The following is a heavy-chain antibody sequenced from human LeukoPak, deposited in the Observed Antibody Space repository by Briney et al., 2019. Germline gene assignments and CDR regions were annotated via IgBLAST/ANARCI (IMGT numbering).Heavy chain of an antibody. V-gene: IGHV3-21*01. CDR1: GFTFSSYS. Sequence: GGSLRLSCAASGFTFSSYSMNWVRQAPGKGLEWVSSISSSSSYIYYADSVKGRFTISRDNAKNSVYLEMNSLRADDTAVYYCARSARLMKGVVEVTALDDWGQGTLVTVSS. CDR3: ARSARLMKGVVEVTALDD. CDR2: ISSSSSYI. J-gene: IGHJ4*02. D-gene: IGHD3-3*01.